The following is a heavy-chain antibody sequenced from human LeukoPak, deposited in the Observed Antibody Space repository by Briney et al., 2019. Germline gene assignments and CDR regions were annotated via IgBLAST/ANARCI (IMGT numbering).Heavy chain of an antibody. CDR1: GYSFSSYW. Sequence: GESLKISCKGSGYSFSSYWIGWVRQMPGKGLEWMGIIYPGDSDTRYSPSFQGQVTISADKSISTAYLQWSSLKASDTAMYYCARHPRRHGSGSYSAFDIWGQGTMVTVSS. J-gene: IGHJ3*02. CDR3: ARHPRRHGSGSYSAFDI. CDR2: IYPGDSDT. D-gene: IGHD3-10*01. V-gene: IGHV5-51*01.